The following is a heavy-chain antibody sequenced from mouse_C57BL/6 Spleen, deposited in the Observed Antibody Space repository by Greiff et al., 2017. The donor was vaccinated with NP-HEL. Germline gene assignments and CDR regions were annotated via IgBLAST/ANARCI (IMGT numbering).Heavy chain of an antibody. CDR3: ARSFYGNHGYFDV. Sequence: QVQLQQPGAELVKPGASVKLSCKASGYTFTSYWMQWVKQRPGQGLEWIGEIDPSDSYTNYNQKFKGKATLTVDTSSSTAYMQLSSLTSEDPAVYYCARSFYGNHGYFDVWGTGTTVTVSS. V-gene: IGHV1-50*01. CDR1: GYTFTSYW. J-gene: IGHJ1*03. D-gene: IGHD2-1*01. CDR2: IDPSDSYT.